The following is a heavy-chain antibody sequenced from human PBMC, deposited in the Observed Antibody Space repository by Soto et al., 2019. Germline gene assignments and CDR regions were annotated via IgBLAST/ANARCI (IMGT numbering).Heavy chain of an antibody. CDR1: GFTVSSSY. Sequence: EVQLVESGGGLVQPGGSLRLSCAASGFTVSSSYMSWVRQAPGKGLEWVAFIYRGDSINYANPVKGRFTISTDNSKNVVLLQMSSLRADDTAGYYCAKTPCPCHGMDVWAQVTTVTASS. CDR2: IYRGDSI. V-gene: IGHV3-66*01. CDR3: AKTPCPCHGMDV. J-gene: IGHJ6*02.